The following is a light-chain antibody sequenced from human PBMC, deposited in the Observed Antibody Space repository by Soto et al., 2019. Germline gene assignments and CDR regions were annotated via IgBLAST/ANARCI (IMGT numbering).Light chain of an antibody. CDR1: QNVTNNY. V-gene: IGKV3-20*01. CDR3: QQCAHSPRT. J-gene: IGKJ2*01. CDR2: DAS. Sequence: EIVLTQSPGTLSLSPGERGTLSCRASQNVTNNYLAWYQQKPGQAPRLLIYDASNRATGIPDRFSGSGSGTDFTLTISRLEPEDFAVYYCQQCAHSPRTFGQGTKLEIK.